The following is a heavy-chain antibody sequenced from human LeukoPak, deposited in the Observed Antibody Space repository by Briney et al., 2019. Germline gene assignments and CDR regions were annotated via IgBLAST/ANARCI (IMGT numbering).Heavy chain of an antibody. Sequence: PGGSLRLSCAVSGFTFSGYTMNWVRQTSGKGLEWVSSISPRSTYMYYADSVKGRVTISRDNAKNSLYLQMNSLRAEDTAMYYCARSGYGSADSWGQGTPVTVSS. CDR2: ISPRSTYM. V-gene: IGHV3-21*01. D-gene: IGHD3-10*01. CDR1: GFTFSGYT. CDR3: ARSGYGSADS. J-gene: IGHJ4*02.